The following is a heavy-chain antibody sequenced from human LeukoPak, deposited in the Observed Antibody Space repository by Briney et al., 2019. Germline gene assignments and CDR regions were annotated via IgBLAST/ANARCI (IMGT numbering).Heavy chain of an antibody. V-gene: IGHV3-43*02. J-gene: IGHJ4*02. Sequence: GGSLRLSCAASGFTFHNYAIHWVRQAPGKGLEWVSLTSGDGITTYFADSVKGRFTISRDNSKGSLFLQMNSLRTEDTALYYCARDHVYGGADYWGQGTLVTVSS. CDR1: GFTFHNYA. CDR3: ARDHVYGGADY. CDR2: TSGDGITT. D-gene: IGHD5/OR15-5a*01.